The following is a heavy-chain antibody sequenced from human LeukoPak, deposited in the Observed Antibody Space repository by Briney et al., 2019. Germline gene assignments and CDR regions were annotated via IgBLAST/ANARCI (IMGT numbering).Heavy chain of an antibody. CDR3: AKDPKRRSMIVVVKGPFDY. J-gene: IGHJ4*02. CDR2: IKQDGSEK. Sequence: GGSLRLSCAASGFTFSSYWMSWVRQAPGKGLEWVANIKQDGSEKYYVDSVKGRFTISRDNAKNTLYLQMNSLRAEDTAVYYCAKDPKRRSMIVVVKGPFDYWGQGTLVTVSS. CDR1: GFTFSSYW. D-gene: IGHD3-22*01. V-gene: IGHV3-7*03.